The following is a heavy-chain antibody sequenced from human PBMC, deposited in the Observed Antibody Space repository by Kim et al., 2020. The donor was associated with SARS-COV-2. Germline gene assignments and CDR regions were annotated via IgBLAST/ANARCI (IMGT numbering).Heavy chain of an antibody. CDR2: ST. Sequence: STNYNPSLNSRVTISVDTSKNQFSLKLSSVTAADTAVYYCARHTGIYIDYWGQGTLVTVSS. J-gene: IGHJ4*02. D-gene: IGHD3-10*01. V-gene: IGHV4-59*08. CDR3: ARHTGIYIDY.